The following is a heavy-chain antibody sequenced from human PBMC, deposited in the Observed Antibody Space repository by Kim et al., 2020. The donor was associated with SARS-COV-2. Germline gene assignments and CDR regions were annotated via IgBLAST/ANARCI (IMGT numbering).Heavy chain of an antibody. Sequence: SLTCRVTISVDTSKSQFALKLSSVTAADTAVYYCARTRITMIVVVTHFDYWGQGTLVTVSS. D-gene: IGHD3-22*01. V-gene: IGHV4-31*02. CDR3: ARTRITMIVVVTHFDY. J-gene: IGHJ4*02.